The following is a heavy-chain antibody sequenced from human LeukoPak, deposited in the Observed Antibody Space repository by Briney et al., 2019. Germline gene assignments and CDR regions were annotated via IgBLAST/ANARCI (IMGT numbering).Heavy chain of an antibody. J-gene: IGHJ4*02. CDR1: GGSISSYY. Sequence: SETLSLTCTVSGGSISSYYWSWIRQPPGKGLEWIGYIYYSGSTNYNPSLKGRVTISVDTSKNQFSLKLSSVTAADTAVYYCAGSPADYLDYWGQGTLVTVSS. CDR2: IYYSGST. V-gene: IGHV4-59*08. CDR3: AGSPADYLDY.